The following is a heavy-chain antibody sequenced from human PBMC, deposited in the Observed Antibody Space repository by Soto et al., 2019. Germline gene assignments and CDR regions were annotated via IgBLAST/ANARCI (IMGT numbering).Heavy chain of an antibody. V-gene: IGHV3-33*01. J-gene: IGHJ3*02. Sequence: GGSLSLSCAASGVHFSSYCMHWVRQAPGKGLEWVAVIWYDGSNKYYADSVKGRFTISRDNSKNTLYLQMNSLRAEDTAVYYCARDKDLGMITFGGVIANHDAFDIWGQGTMVTVSS. CDR2: IWYDGSNK. D-gene: IGHD3-16*02. CDR3: ARDKDLGMITFGGVIANHDAFDI. CDR1: GVHFSSYC.